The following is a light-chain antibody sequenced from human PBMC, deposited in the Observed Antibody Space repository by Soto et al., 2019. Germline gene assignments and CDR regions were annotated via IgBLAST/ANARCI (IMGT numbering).Light chain of an antibody. CDR2: WAS. CDR1: QNVLYSSNNKNY. V-gene: IGKV4-1*01. Sequence: DIVMTQSPDSLAVSLGERATINYKSSQNVLYSSNNKNYLAWYQQKPGQPPKLLIYWASTRESGVPDRFSGSGSGIDFTLTISSLQAEDVAVYYCQQYYTTPRTFGQGTKVEIK. CDR3: QQYYTTPRT. J-gene: IGKJ1*01.